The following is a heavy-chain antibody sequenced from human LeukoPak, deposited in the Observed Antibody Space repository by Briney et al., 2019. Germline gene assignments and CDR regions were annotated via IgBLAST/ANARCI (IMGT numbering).Heavy chain of an antibody. J-gene: IGHJ4*02. V-gene: IGHV3-30*04. D-gene: IGHD4-11*01. CDR2: ISYDGSNK. Sequence: GRSLRLSCAASGLTFSSYAMHWVRQAPGKGLEWVAVISYDGSNKYYADSVKGRFTISRDNSKNTLYLQMNSLRAEDTAVYYCARDYSIVYWGQGTLVTVSS. CDR3: ARDYSIVY. CDR1: GLTFSSYA.